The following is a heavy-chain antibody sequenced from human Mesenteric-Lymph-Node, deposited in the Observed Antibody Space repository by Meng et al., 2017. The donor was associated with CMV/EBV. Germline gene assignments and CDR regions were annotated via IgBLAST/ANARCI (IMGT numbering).Heavy chain of an antibody. CDR1: GFTFSRYS. J-gene: IGHJ4*02. Sequence: SGFTFSRYSINWVRQAPGKGLEWVSSISSSSSYIYYADSVKGRFTISRDNAKNSLHLQMNSLRAEDTAVYYCASGGYSSGWYNQFDSWGQGTLVTVSS. D-gene: IGHD6-19*01. CDR3: ASGGYSSGWYNQFDS. V-gene: IGHV3-21*01. CDR2: ISSSSSYI.